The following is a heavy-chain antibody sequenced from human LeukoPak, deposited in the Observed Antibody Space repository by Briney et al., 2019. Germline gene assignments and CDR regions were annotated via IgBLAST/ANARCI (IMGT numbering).Heavy chain of an antibody. Sequence: SQTLSLTRNVSVVSLSDVLYYWTWIRQHPGKGLEWIGYKYYSGSAKYNPSLKSRLTISIDTSGNQFSLHLSSVTAADTATYSCATPYCGSISCLDVFNVWGQGTRVTVSS. CDR3: ATPYCGSISCLDVFNV. CDR2: KYYSGSA. J-gene: IGHJ3*01. V-gene: IGHV4-31*03. CDR1: VVSLSDVLYY. D-gene: IGHD2-2*01.